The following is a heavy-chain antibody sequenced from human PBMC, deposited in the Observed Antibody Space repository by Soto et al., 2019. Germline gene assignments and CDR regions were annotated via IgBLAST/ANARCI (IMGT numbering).Heavy chain of an antibody. Sequence: QVQLVQSGAEVKKPGASVKVSCKASGYTFTSYGISWVRQAPGQGLEGMGWSSAYNGNTNGAQTFQGRVTMTTTTSTSTAYMELRSLRSHDTAVYYCARGEDTAMGTGGLVSWVQGTLVTVSS. CDR1: GYTFTSYG. D-gene: IGHD5-18*01. J-gene: IGHJ4*02. CDR3: ARGEDTAMGTGGLVS. V-gene: IGHV1-18*04. CDR2: SSAYNGNT.